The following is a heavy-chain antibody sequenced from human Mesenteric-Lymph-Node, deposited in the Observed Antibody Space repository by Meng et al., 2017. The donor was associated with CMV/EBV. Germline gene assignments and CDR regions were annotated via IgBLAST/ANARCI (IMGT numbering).Heavy chain of an antibody. D-gene: IGHD3-3*01. J-gene: IGHJ4*02. Sequence: FIDQYIYWVRQAPGQGLEWVGMINPSGGRTSYAPKFKGRVTVTSDTSTSTVYMELSSLRSEDTAVFYCARVIGQFSGPDFWSGYFDYWGQGTLVTVSS. V-gene: IGHV1-46*01. CDR1: FIDQY. CDR2: INPSGGRT. CDR3: ARVIGQFSGPDFWSGYFDY.